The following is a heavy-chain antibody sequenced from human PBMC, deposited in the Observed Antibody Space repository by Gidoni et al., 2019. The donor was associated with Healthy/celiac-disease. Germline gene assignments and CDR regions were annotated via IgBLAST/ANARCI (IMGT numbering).Heavy chain of an antibody. CDR3: ARYLVSSPTIYYYYGMDV. CDR1: GYSFTSYW. D-gene: IGHD2-21*01. CDR2: IDPSDSYT. J-gene: IGHJ6*02. V-gene: IGHV5-10-1*03. Sequence: EVQLVQSGAEVKKPGESLRISCKGSGYSFTSYWISWVRQMPVKGLEWMGRIDPSDSYTNYSPSFQGHVTISADKSISTAYLQWSSLKASDTAMYYCARYLVSSPTIYYYYGMDVWGQGTTVTVSS.